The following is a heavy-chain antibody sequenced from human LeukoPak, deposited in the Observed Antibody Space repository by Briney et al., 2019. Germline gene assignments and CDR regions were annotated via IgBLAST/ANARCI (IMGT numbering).Heavy chain of an antibody. CDR3: ARHYCSGGSCYLAY. CDR1: GGSISSYY. D-gene: IGHD2-15*01. J-gene: IGHJ4*02. CDR2: IYYSGST. V-gene: IGHV4-59*01. Sequence: SETLSLTCTVSGGSISSYYWSWIRQPPGKGLEWIGYIYYSGSTNYNPSLKGRVTISVDTSKNQFSLKLSSVTAADTAVYYCARHYCSGGSCYLAYWGQGTLVTVSS.